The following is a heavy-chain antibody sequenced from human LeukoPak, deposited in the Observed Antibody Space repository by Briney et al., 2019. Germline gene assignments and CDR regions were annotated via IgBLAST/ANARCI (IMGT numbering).Heavy chain of an antibody. V-gene: IGHV1-69*11. CDR3: AMSFRYSGSYRAYDAFDI. J-gene: IGHJ3*02. D-gene: IGHD1-26*01. Sequence: SVKVSCKVSGGNFSTQGISWVRQAPGQGLEWMGRIIPRLRTTNYAQKFQGRVTITADESTSTAYMELSSLRSEDTAVYYCAMSFRYSGSYRAYDAFDIWGQGTMVTVSS. CDR2: IIPRLRTT. CDR1: GGNFSTQG.